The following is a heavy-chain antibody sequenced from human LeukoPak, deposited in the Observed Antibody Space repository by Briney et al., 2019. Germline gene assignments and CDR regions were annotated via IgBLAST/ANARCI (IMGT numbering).Heavy chain of an antibody. J-gene: IGHJ3*02. V-gene: IGHV4-59*08. CDR3: AKTPEQNADDAFDI. CDR2: IYYSGST. D-gene: IGHD1/OR15-1a*01. Sequence: SETLSLTCTVSGGSISSYYWSWIRQPPGKGLEWIGYIYYSGSTNYNPSLKSRVTISVDTSKNQFSLKLSSVTAADTAVYYCAKTPEQNADDAFDIWGQGTMVTVSS. CDR1: GGSISSYY.